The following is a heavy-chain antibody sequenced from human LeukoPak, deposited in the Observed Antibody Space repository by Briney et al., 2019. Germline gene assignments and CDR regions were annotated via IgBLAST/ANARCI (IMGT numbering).Heavy chain of an antibody. Sequence: SETLSLTCTVSGDSIVSGPYYWSWIRQPAGKGLEWIGRMRISRTTNYNPSFKSRATISADTSKNQFPLMLTSVTAADTAVYYCARDRFGDHSQNYYELGYWGQGKLVTISS. J-gene: IGHJ4*02. V-gene: IGHV4-61*02. CDR3: ARDRFGDHSQNYYELGY. CDR1: GDSIVSGPYY. D-gene: IGHD3-3*01. CDR2: MRISRTT.